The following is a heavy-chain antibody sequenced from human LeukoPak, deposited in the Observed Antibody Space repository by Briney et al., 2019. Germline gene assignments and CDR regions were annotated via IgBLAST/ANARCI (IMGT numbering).Heavy chain of an antibody. CDR3: ARGRGGAITGFDH. J-gene: IGHJ4*02. CDR2: INSNSGAR. Sequence: ASVKVSSKASGYTFSGYYMHWVRPAPGQGLESMGWINSNSGARNYAPKFQGMVTFSRDNSISTAYMELSSLRSDDTAICYCARGRGGAITGFDHWGQGTLVTVSS. V-gene: IGHV1-2*02. D-gene: IGHD3-16*01. CDR1: GYTFSGYY.